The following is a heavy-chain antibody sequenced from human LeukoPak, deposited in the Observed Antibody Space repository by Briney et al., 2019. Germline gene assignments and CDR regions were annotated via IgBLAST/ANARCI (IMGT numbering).Heavy chain of an antibody. CDR1: GGSFSGYY. D-gene: IGHD4-11*01. CDR3: ARENSYYYYYMDV. J-gene: IGHJ6*03. V-gene: IGHV4-34*01. Sequence: SETLSLTCAVYGGSFSGYYWSWIRQPPGKGLEWIGEINHSGSTNYNPSLKSRVTISVDTSKNQFSLKLSSVTAADTAVYYCARENSYYYYYMDVWGKGTTVTVSS. CDR2: INHSGST.